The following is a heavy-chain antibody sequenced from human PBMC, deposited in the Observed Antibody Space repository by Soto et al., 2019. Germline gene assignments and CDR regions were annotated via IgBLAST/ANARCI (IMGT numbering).Heavy chain of an antibody. J-gene: IGHJ4*02. Sequence: EVQLVESGGDLVKPGGSLRLSCAASGFPFVNAWMSWVRQAPGKGLEWVGRIKSKADGGTTDYPAPVKGRFTISRDDSKNTLYLQMHSLQTEDTAVYYCATVGELTPKYLDCWGQGTLVTVSS. D-gene: IGHD1-7*01. CDR3: ATVGELTPKYLDC. CDR1: GFPFVNAW. V-gene: IGHV3-15*07. CDR2: IKSKADGGTT.